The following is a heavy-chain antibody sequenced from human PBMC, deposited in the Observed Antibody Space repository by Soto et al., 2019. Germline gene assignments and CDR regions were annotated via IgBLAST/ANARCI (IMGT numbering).Heavy chain of an antibody. CDR3: ASLYGGNSGGDY. V-gene: IGHV4-4*02. D-gene: IGHD4-17*01. Sequence: QVQLQESGPGLVKPSGTLSLTCAVSGGSISSSNWWSWVRQPPGKGLEWIGEIYHSGSTNYNPSLKGRVTISVDRSKNHFSLTLSSVTAAGTAVYYCASLYGGNSGGDYWGQGTLVTVSS. J-gene: IGHJ4*02. CDR2: IYHSGST. CDR1: GGSISSSNW.